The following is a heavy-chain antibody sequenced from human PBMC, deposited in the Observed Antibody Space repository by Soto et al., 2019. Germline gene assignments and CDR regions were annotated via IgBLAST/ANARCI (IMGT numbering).Heavy chain of an antibody. CDR2: IHYSGNT. CDR1: GGSITSDY. J-gene: IGHJ4*02. Sequence: SETLSLTCNVSGGSITSDYWTWIRQAPGKGLEWIGNIHYSGNTDYNPSLKNRVTISVETSRDHFSLKLSSVTAADTAVYSCARAPSSPIPGTPYYFDYWGQGILVTVSS. D-gene: IGHD1-7*01. CDR3: ARAPSSPIPGTPYYFDY. V-gene: IGHV4-59*01.